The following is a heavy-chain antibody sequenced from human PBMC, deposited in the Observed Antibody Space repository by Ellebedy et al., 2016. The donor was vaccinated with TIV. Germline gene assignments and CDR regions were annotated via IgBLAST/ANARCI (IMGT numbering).Heavy chain of an antibody. Sequence: PGGSLRLSCAASGFTFSNAWMNWVRQAPGKGLEWVGRIKSNTDGGTTDYAAPVKGRFFIPRDDSKNTLNLQMNSLRTEDTAVYYCSTDDWEHQLPIDYWGQGTLVTVSS. CDR2: IKSNTDGGTT. J-gene: IGHJ4*02. CDR3: STDDWEHQLPIDY. CDR1: GFTFSNAW. D-gene: IGHD2-2*01. V-gene: IGHV3-15*07.